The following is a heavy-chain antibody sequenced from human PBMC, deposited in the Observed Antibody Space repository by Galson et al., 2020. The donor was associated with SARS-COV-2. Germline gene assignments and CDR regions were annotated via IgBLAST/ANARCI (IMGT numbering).Heavy chain of an antibody. D-gene: IGHD4-17*01. Sequence: SETLSLTCTVSGGSISSSSYYWGWIRQPPGKGLEWIGSIYYSGSTYYNPSLKSRVTISVDTSKNQFSLKLSSVTAADTAVYYCASILVRATVTNRGYYYYYMDVWGKGTTVTVSS. CDR1: GGSISSSSYY. J-gene: IGHJ6*03. CDR2: IYYSGST. CDR3: ASILVRATVTNRGYYYYYMDV. V-gene: IGHV4-39*01.